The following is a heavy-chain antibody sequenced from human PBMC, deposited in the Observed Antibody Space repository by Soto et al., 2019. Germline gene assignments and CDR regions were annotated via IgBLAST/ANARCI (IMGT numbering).Heavy chain of an antibody. CDR2: INHSGST. CDR3: ARGLGPYYYDSSGYSYPYGMDV. CDR1: GGSFSGYY. J-gene: IGHJ6*02. V-gene: IGHV4-34*01. Sequence: SETLSLTCAVSGGSFSGYYWSWIRQPPGKGLEWIGEINHSGSTNYNPSLKSRVTISVDTSKNQFSLKLSSVTAADTAVYYCARGLGPYYYDSSGYSYPYGMDVWGQGTTVTVS. D-gene: IGHD3-22*01.